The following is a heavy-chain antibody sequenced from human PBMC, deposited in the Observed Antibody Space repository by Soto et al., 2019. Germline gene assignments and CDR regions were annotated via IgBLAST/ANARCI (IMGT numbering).Heavy chain of an antibody. CDR2: INPNSGGT. V-gene: IGHV1-2*02. Sequence: ASVKVSCKASGYTFTGYYMHWVRQAPGQGLEWMGWINPNSGGTNYAQKFQGRVNMTRDTSISTAYMELSRLRSDDTAVYYCAARSGYSYGYWFDPWGQGTLVTVSS. D-gene: IGHD5-18*01. CDR3: AARSGYSYGYWFDP. CDR1: GYTFTGYY. J-gene: IGHJ5*02.